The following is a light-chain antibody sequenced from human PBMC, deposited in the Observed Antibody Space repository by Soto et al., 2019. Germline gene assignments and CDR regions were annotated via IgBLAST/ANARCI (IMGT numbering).Light chain of an antibody. J-gene: IGKJ3*01. V-gene: IGKV3-15*01. CDR2: GAS. CDR3: QQYDNWPFT. CDR1: QSVSSK. Sequence: EIVMTQSPATLSVSPGEGATLSCRASQSVSSKLAWYQQKRGQAPRLLIYGASTRATGIPARFSGSESGTEFALTVSSLQSEDFAVYYCQQYDNWPFTFGPGTKVDIK.